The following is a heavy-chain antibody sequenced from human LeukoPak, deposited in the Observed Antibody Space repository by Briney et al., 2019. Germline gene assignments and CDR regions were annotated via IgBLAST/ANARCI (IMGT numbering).Heavy chain of an antibody. CDR2: IYYSGST. CDR3: ARVATITGGGLDY. J-gene: IGHJ4*02. V-gene: IGHV4-39*07. D-gene: IGHD5-12*01. Sequence: KASETLSLTCTVSVGSISSSSYYWGWIRQPPGKGLEWIGSIYYSGSTYYNPSPKSRVTISVDTSKNQFSLKLSSVTAADTAVYHCARVATITGGGLDYWGQGTLVTVSS. CDR1: VGSISSSSYY.